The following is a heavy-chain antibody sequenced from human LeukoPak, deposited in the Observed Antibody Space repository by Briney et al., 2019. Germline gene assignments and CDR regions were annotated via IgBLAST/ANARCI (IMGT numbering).Heavy chain of an antibody. Sequence: PSQTLSLTCTVSGGSISSGSYYWSWIRQPAGRGLEWIGRIYTSGGTNYNPSLKSRVTISVDTSKNQFSLKLSSVTAADTAVYYCASRDSGYELDYWGQGTLVTVSS. CDR2: IYTSGGT. CDR1: GGSISSGSYY. D-gene: IGHD5-12*01. J-gene: IGHJ4*02. CDR3: ASRDSGYELDY. V-gene: IGHV4-61*02.